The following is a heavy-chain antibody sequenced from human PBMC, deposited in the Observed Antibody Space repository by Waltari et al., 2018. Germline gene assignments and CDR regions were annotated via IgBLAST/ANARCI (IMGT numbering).Heavy chain of an antibody. D-gene: IGHD1-20*01. CDR2: IIPILGIA. CDR1: GGTFSSYA. Sequence: QVQLVQSGAEVKKPGSSVKVSCKASGGTFSSYAIAWVRQAPGQGLEWMGGIIPILGIANYAQKFQGRVTITADESTNSAYMELSSLRSEDTAVYYCARRHGMADRYFYYYYMDVWGKGTTVTVSS. CDR3: ARRHGMADRYFYYYYMDV. J-gene: IGHJ6*03. V-gene: IGHV1-69*04.